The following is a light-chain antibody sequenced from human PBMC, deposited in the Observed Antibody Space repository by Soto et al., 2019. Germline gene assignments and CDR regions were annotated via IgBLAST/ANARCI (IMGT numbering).Light chain of an antibody. CDR2: AAS. CDR3: QKYNSAPRT. Sequence: DIQMTQSPSSLSASVGDRVTITCRASQGISNYLDWYQQKPGKVPKLLIYAASTLQSGVPSRFSGSGSVTDFTPTISSLQPEDVATYYSQKYNSAPRTFGQGTKVEIK. CDR1: QGISNY. J-gene: IGKJ1*01. V-gene: IGKV1-27*01.